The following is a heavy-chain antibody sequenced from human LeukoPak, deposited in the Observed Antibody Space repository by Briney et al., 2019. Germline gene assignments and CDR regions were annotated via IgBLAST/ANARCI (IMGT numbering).Heavy chain of an antibody. Sequence: PGGSLRLSCAASGFTLSNFGMHWVRQAPGKGLEWVAAISYDGSNKYYADSAKGRFTISRDNSKNTLYLQMNSLRAEDTAVYYCAKDSGWQWMVPDYWGQGTLVTVSS. J-gene: IGHJ4*02. V-gene: IGHV3-30*18. D-gene: IGHD6-19*01. CDR2: ISYDGSNK. CDR1: GFTLSNFG. CDR3: AKDSGWQWMVPDY.